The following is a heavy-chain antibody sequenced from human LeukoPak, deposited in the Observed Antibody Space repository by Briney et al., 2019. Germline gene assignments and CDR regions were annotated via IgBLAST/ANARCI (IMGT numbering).Heavy chain of an antibody. CDR2: IWNDGSHE. J-gene: IGHJ4*02. CDR3: AKDATEYGDSHFDC. D-gene: IGHD4-17*01. Sequence: PGRSLRLSCAASGFTFSSYGTHWVRQAPGKGLEWVAVIWNDGSHEYYADSEKGRFTISRDNSRNTVYLQMSDLRGEDTAVYYCAKDATEYGDSHFDCWGQGSLVTVSS. CDR1: GFTFSSYG. V-gene: IGHV3-33*06.